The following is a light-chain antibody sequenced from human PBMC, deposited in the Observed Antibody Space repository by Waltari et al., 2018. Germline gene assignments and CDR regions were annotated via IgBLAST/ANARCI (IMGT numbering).Light chain of an antibody. CDR3: QQSYSTPFT. J-gene: IGKJ5*01. V-gene: IGKV1-39*01. Sequence: DILMTQSPSSLSASVGDRVTITCRASQSINTYLNWYQQKQRKAPTLLIYAASSLQMWVPSGFSGSGSGTDFTLTISSLQPEDFATYYCQQSYSTPFTFGQGTRLEIK. CDR1: QSINTY. CDR2: AAS.